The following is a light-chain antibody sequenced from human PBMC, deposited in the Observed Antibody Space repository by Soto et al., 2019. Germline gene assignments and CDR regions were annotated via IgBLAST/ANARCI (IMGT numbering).Light chain of an antibody. CDR2: DDN. CDR1: SSNIGGNS. CDR3: GSWDSSLSSYV. J-gene: IGLJ1*01. Sequence: QSVLTQPPSVSAAPGQKVTISCSGSSSNIGGNSVSWYQQLPGTAPKLLIYDDNKRPSGIPDRFSGSKSGTSATLGITGFQTGDEAYYYCGSWDSSLSSYVFGTGTKVTGL. V-gene: IGLV1-51*01.